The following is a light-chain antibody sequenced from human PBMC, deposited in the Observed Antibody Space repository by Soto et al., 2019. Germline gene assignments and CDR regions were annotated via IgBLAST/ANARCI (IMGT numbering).Light chain of an antibody. CDR3: SSYSSTDTLYV. J-gene: IGLJ1*01. Sequence: QSALTQPASVSGSPGQSITISCTGTSSTVGGFNVVSWYQQHPGKAPKLIIYEVTGRPSGVSDRFSGSMSGSTASLIISGLQAEDEADYYCSSYSSTDTLYVFGTGTKLTVL. CDR2: EVT. V-gene: IGLV2-14*01. CDR1: SSTVGGFNV.